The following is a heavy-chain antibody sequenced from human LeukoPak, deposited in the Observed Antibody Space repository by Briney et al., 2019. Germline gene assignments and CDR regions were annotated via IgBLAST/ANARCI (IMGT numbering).Heavy chain of an antibody. CDR1: GFTFSSYA. CDR2: ISGSGGST. CDR3: ARVYNTFREWISAFDI. V-gene: IGHV3-23*01. Sequence: GGSLRLSCAASGFTFSSYAMSWVRQAPGKGLEWVSAISGSGGSTYYADSVKGRFTISRDNAKNSLYLQMNSLRAEDTAVYYCARVYNTFREWISAFDIWGQGTMVTVSS. J-gene: IGHJ3*02. D-gene: IGHD3-3*01.